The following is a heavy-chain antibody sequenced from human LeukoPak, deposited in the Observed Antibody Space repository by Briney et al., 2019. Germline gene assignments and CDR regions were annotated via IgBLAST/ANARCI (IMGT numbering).Heavy chain of an antibody. CDR3: AGREVSPNGYFDY. J-gene: IGHJ4*02. Sequence: GASVKVSCKASGGTFSSYAISWVRQAPGQGLEWMGGIIPIFGTANYAQKFQGRVTITADESTSTAYMELSSLRSEATAVYYCAGREVSPNGYFDYWGQGTLVTVSS. D-gene: IGHD3-16*02. CDR2: IIPIFGTA. CDR1: GGTFSSYA. V-gene: IGHV1-69*13.